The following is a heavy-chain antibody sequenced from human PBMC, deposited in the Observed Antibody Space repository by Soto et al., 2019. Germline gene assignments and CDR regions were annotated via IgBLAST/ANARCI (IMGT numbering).Heavy chain of an antibody. CDR3: SRPPYCTNGVCYNYAFDI. Sequence: PGEPLKISCKGSGYSFTSYWISWVRQMPGKGLEWMGRIDPSDSYTNYGPSFQCHVTISAGKSISTAYLQWSSLKASDTAMYYWSRPPYCTNGVCYNYAFDIWGQGTRVTVSS. J-gene: IGHJ3*02. CDR2: IDPSDSYT. D-gene: IGHD2-8*01. V-gene: IGHV5-10-1*01. CDR1: GYSFTSYW.